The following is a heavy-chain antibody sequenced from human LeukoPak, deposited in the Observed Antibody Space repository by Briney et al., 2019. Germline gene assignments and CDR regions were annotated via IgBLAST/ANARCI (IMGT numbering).Heavy chain of an antibody. J-gene: IGHJ4*02. D-gene: IGHD3-22*01. Sequence: GGFLRLSCAASGFTFSSYEMNWVRQAPGKGLEWVSYISSSGSTIYYADSVKGRFTISRDNAKNSLYLQMNSLRAEDTAVYYCAGEYYYDSSPSFFDYWGQGTLVTVSS. V-gene: IGHV3-48*03. CDR3: AGEYYYDSSPSFFDY. CDR2: ISSSGSTI. CDR1: GFTFSSYE.